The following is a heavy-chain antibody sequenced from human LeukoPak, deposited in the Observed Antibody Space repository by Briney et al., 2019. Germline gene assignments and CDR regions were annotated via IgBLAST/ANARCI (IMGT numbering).Heavy chain of an antibody. CDR2: IYYSGST. CDR1: GGSVSSGSYY. Sequence: SETLSLTCTVSGGSVSSGSYYWSWIRQPPGRGLEWIGYIYYSGSTNYNPSLKSRVTISVDTSKNQFSLKLSSVTAADTAVYYCARIHRYCSGGACYVLDNWGQGTLVAVSS. V-gene: IGHV4-61*01. CDR3: ARIHRYCSGGACYVLDN. D-gene: IGHD2-15*01. J-gene: IGHJ4*02.